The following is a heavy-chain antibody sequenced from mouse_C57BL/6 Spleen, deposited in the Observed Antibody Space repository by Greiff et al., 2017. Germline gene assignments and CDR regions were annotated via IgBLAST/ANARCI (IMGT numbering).Heavy chain of an antibody. CDR3: TRYGSRGFDY. D-gene: IGHD1-1*01. J-gene: IGHJ2*01. CDR2: IDPETGGT. V-gene: IGHV1-15*01. Sequence: VQLKESGAELVRPGASVTLSCKASGYTFTDYEMHWVKQTPVHGLEWIGAIDPETGGTAYNQKFKGKAILTADKSSSTAYMELRSLTSEDSAVYYCTRYGSRGFDYWGQGTTLTVSS. CDR1: GYTFTDYE.